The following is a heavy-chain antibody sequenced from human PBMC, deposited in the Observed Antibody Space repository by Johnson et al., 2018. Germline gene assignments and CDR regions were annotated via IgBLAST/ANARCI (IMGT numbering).Heavy chain of an antibody. Sequence: VQLVESGGGLVQXGGSLRLXCVASGLTFSSYAMNWVRQAPGKGLEWVSVISGGGGSTYYADAVKGRFTIYRENSKNPLYLPMNSRRAGDTAVYYCAKSIVVVISGTYYMDVWGKGTTVTVSS. CDR2: ISGGGGST. V-gene: IGHV3-23*04. CDR3: AKSIVVVISGTYYMDV. J-gene: IGHJ6*03. CDR1: GLTFSSYA. D-gene: IGHD3-22*01.